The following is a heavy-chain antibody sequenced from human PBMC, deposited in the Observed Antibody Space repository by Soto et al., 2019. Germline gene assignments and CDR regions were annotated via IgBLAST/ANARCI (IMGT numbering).Heavy chain of an antibody. J-gene: IGHJ6*02. D-gene: IGHD3-9*01. V-gene: IGHV1-69*13. CDR3: ARGQYYDILTGYPYGMDV. CDR1: GGTFSSYA. CDR2: IIPIFGTA. Sequence: GASVKVSCKASGGTFSSYAISWVRQAPGQGLEWMGGIIPIFGTANYAQKFQGRVTITADESTSTAYMELSSLRSEDTAVYYCARGQYYDILTGYPYGMDVWGQGTTVTVSS.